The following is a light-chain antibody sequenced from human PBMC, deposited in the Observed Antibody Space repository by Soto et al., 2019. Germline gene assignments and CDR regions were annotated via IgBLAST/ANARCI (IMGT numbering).Light chain of an antibody. J-gene: IGKJ5*01. CDR1: QSVSSN. CDR3: QQYNNGPPIT. V-gene: IGKV3-15*01. CDR2: GAS. Sequence: EILMTQSPATLSLSPGEVATLSCRASQSVSSNLAWYQQKPGQAPRLLIYGASTRATGIPARFSGSGSGTEFTLTIGSLQSEDFAVYYCQQYNNGPPITFGQGTRLEI.